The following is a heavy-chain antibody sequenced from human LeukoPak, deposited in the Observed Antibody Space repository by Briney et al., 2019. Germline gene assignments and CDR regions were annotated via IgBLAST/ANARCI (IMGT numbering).Heavy chain of an antibody. CDR2: IDSDGSST. V-gene: IGHV3-74*01. Sequence: GGSLRLSCAASGFTFSSYWMHWVRQAPGKGLVWVSRIDSDGSSTSYADSVKGRFTISRDNAKNTLYLQMNSLRAEDTAVYYCATCMGGGYMTYYYGMDVWGQGTTVTVSS. J-gene: IGHJ6*02. CDR3: ATCMGGGYMTYYYGMDV. CDR1: GFTFSSYW. D-gene: IGHD2-15*01.